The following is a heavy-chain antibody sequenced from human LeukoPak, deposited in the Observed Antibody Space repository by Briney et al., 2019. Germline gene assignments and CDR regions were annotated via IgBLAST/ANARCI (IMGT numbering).Heavy chain of an antibody. CDR2: ISAYMCNT. D-gene: IGHD3-22*01. Sequence: ASVKVSCKASGYTFTSYGISWVRQAPGQVLEWMGWISAYMCNTNYAQKLQGRVTMTTDTSTSTAYMELRSLRSDDTAVYYCARDLPYYYDSSGYYYGYYFDYWGQGTLVTVSS. J-gene: IGHJ4*02. CDR1: GYTFTSYG. CDR3: ARDLPYYYDSSGYYYGYYFDY. V-gene: IGHV1-18*01.